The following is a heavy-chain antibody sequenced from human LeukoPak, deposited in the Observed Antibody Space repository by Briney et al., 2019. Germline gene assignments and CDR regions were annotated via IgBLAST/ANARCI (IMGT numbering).Heavy chain of an antibody. J-gene: IGHJ4*02. CDR1: GGSFTGYS. V-gene: IGHV4-34*01. Sequence: SETLSLTCAVYGGSFTGYSWTWIRQPPGKGLEWIGDINHSGSTNYNPSLRSRVTISVDTSKNQFSLKLRSVTAADTAVYYCASGALVSAAILFYWGQGTQVTVSS. D-gene: IGHD2-2*01. CDR2: INHSGST. CDR3: ASGALVSAAILFY.